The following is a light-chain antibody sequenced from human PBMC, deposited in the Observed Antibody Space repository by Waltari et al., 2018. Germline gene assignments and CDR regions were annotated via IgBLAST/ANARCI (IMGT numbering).Light chain of an antibody. Sequence: QSALTQPASVSGSPGQSITISCTGTSSDVGGYNYVSWYQQHPGKAPKLMIYEVSNRPSGVSNRFSASKSGNTASLTISGLQAEDEADYYCSSYTISSTGVFGTGTKVTVL. CDR3: SSYTISSTGV. CDR2: EVS. CDR1: SSDVGGYNY. J-gene: IGLJ1*01. V-gene: IGLV2-14*01.